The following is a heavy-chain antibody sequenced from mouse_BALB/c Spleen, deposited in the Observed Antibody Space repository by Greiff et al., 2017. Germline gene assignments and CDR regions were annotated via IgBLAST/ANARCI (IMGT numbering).Heavy chain of an antibody. CDR3: ARLWGNYDAMDY. J-gene: IGHJ4*01. CDR2: ISSGSSTI. Sequence: EVQLVESGGGLVQPGGSRKLSCAASGFTFSSFGMHWVRQAPEKGLEWVAYISSGSSTIYYADTVKGRFTISRDNPKNTLFLQMTSLRSEDTAMYYCARLWGNYDAMDYWGQGTSVTVSS. D-gene: IGHD2-1*01. V-gene: IGHV5-17*02. CDR1: GFTFSSFG.